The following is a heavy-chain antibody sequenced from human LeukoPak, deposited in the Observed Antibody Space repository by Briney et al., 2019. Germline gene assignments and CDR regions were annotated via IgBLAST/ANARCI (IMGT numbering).Heavy chain of an antibody. CDR3: ARQGSGYAYGSYSFDS. CDR2: ITYSGST. CDR1: GGSMSGYY. D-gene: IGHD5-18*01. Sequence: SETLSLTCTVSGGSMSGYYWSWIRQPPGKGLEWIGYITYSGSTNYNPSLKSRVTISVDTSKNQFSLKLNSGTAADTAVYYCARQGSGYAYGSYSFDSWDQGTLVTVSS. J-gene: IGHJ4*02. V-gene: IGHV4-59*08.